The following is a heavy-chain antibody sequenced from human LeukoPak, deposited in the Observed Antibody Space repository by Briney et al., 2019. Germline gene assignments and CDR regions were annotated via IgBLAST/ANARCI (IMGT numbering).Heavy chain of an antibody. D-gene: IGHD3-10*01. Sequence: SETLSLTCTVSGGSISSYYWSWIRQPPGKGLEWIGYIYYSGSTNYNPSLKSRVTISVDTSKNQFSLKLSSVTAADTAVYYCARDRNTMVRGVIGYWGQGTLVTVSS. CDR3: ARDRNTMVRGVIGY. CDR1: GGSISSYY. CDR2: IYYSGST. J-gene: IGHJ4*02. V-gene: IGHV4-59*01.